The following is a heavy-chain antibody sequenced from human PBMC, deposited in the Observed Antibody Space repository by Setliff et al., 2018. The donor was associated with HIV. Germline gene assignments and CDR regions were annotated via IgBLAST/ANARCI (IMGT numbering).Heavy chain of an antibody. V-gene: IGHV1-69-2*01. CDR2: VDPEDGET. CDR1: GYTFTDYY. J-gene: IGHJ4*02. CDR3: ATVQYSYGFFDY. D-gene: IGHD5-18*01. Sequence: GASVKVSCKASGYTFTDYYMHWVQQAPGKGLEWMGRVDPEDGETIYAEKFQGRVTITADTSTDTAYMELSSLRSEDTAVYYCATVQYSYGFFDYWGQGTLVTVSS.